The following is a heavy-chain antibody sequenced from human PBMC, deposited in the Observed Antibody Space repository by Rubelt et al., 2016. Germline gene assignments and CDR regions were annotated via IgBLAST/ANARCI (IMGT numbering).Heavy chain of an antibody. CDR2: IKLGGST. D-gene: IGHD6-13*01. CDR1: GGSFSGYY. Sequence: QVQLQQWGAGLLKPSETLSLTCAVYGGSFSGYYWSWIRQPPGKGLEWIGEIKLGGSTTYNPSLKSRVTISVDTSKNQFSRHLGSVPAADTAVYYCARGVPGYSSTCYRQWGQGTLVTVSS. J-gene: IGHJ4*02. CDR3: ARGVPGYSSTCYRQ. V-gene: IGHV4-34*01.